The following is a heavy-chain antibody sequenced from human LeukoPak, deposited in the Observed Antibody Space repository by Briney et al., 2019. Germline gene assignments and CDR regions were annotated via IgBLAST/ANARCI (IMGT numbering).Heavy chain of an antibody. D-gene: IGHD2-21*02. J-gene: IGHJ3*02. CDR3: ARAYCGGDCASGAFDI. CDR1: GGSISSYY. CDR2: ISSSGSTI. Sequence: LSLTCTVSGGSISSYYWSWIRQAPGKGLEWVSYISSSGSTIYYADSVKGRFTISRDNAKNSLYLQMNSLRAEDTAVYYCARAYCGGDCASGAFDIWGQGTMVTVSS. V-gene: IGHV3-11*01.